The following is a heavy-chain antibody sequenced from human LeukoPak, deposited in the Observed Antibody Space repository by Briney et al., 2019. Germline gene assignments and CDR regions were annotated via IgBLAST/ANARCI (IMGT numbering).Heavy chain of an antibody. CDR3: ASVHYDFWSGYSNWFDP. CDR2: IYTSGST. CDR1: GGSISSGSYY. J-gene: IGHJ5*02. V-gene: IGHV4-61*02. Sequence: SETLSLTCTVSGGSISSGSYYWSWIRQPAGKGLEWIGRIYTSGSTNYNPSLKSRVTISEDTSKNQFSLKLSSVTAADTAVYYCASVHYDFWSGYSNWFDPWGQGTLVTVSS. D-gene: IGHD3-3*01.